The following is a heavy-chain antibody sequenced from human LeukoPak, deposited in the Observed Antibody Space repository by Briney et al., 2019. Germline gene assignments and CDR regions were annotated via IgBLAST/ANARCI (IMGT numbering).Heavy chain of an antibody. Sequence: GGSLRLSCAASGLTFSSYWMSWVRQAPGKGLEGVANIKKDGSEKYYVDSVKGRFTISRDNAKNSLYLQMNSLRADDTAVYHCARQETSSYNGAFDIWGRGTMVTVSS. V-gene: IGHV3-7*01. D-gene: IGHD1-26*01. CDR1: GLTFSSYW. CDR3: ARQETSSYNGAFDI. J-gene: IGHJ3*02. CDR2: IKKDGSEK.